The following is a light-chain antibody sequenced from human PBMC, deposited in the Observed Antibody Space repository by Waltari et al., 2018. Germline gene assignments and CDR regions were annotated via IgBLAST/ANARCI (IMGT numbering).Light chain of an antibody. V-gene: IGLV2-18*02. CDR3: CSYRSRSTCV. CDR2: DVR. CDR1: RSDIGSYTG. Sequence: QSALTQPPSVSKSLGKSVTISCTGPRSDIGSYTGVPWYKKHSGTAPRLLIYDVRKRPSGVSDRFSGSKSDNTASLTISGLQTEDEADYYCCSYRSRSTCVFGGGTRLTVL. J-gene: IGLJ2*01.